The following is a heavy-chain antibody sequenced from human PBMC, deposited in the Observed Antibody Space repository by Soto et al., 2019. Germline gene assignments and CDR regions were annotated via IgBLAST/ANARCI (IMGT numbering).Heavy chain of an antibody. V-gene: IGHV1-2*02. CDR1: GYTFTGYY. J-gene: IGHJ6*02. Sequence: SVKVSCKASGYTFTGYYIHWVRQAPGQGLEWMGWINPNSGGTNYAQKFQGRVTMTRDTYISTAYMEMSRLRSDDTAVYYCARDLEVATIGSRDDYYYGMDVWGQGTTVAVSS. CDR3: ARDLEVATIGSRDDYYYGMDV. CDR2: INPNSGGT. D-gene: IGHD5-12*01.